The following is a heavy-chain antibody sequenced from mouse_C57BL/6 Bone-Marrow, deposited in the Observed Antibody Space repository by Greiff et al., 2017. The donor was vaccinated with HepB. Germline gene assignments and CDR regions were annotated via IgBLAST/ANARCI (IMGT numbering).Heavy chain of an antibody. D-gene: IGHD2-5*01. CDR3: TTGAYYSNYGGFYAMDY. CDR1: GFNIKDDY. CDR2: IDPENGDT. V-gene: IGHV14-4*01. Sequence: EVQLQQSGAELVRPGASVKLSCTASGFNIKDDYMHWVKQRPEQGLEWIGWIDPENGDTEYASKFQGKATITADTSSNTAYLQLSSLTSEDTAVYYCTTGAYYSNYGGFYAMDYWGQGTSVTVSS. J-gene: IGHJ4*01.